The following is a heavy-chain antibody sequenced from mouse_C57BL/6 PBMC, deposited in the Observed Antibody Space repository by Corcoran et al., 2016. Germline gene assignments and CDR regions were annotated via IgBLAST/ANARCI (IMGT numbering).Heavy chain of an antibody. Sequence: QVQLQQSGAELVKPGASVKISCKASGYAFSSYWMNWVKQRPGKGLEWIGQIYPGDGDTNYNGKFKGKATLTADKSSSTAYMQLSSLTSEDSAVYFCARGGYVGYYAMDYWGQGTSVTVSS. CDR1: GYAFSSYW. D-gene: IGHD3-1*01. V-gene: IGHV1-80*01. CDR2: IYPGDGDT. CDR3: ARGGYVGYYAMDY. J-gene: IGHJ4*01.